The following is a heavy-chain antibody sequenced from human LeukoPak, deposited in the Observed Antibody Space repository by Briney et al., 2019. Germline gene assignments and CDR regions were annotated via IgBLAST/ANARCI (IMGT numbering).Heavy chain of an antibody. CDR2: IYYSGST. Sequence: SETLSLTCTVSGDSISSYYWNWIRQPPGKGLEWIGYIYYSGSTKYNASLRSRVTISLDTSNNQFSLKLRSMTAADTAVYYCARSYSSGPFDLWGQGTLVIASS. D-gene: IGHD6-19*01. V-gene: IGHV4-59*01. CDR1: GDSISSYY. CDR3: ARSYSSGPFDL. J-gene: IGHJ4*02.